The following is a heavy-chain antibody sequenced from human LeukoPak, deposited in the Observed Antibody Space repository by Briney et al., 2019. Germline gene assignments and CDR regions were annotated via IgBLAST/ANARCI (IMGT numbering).Heavy chain of an antibody. J-gene: IGHJ4*02. D-gene: IGHD3-10*01. V-gene: IGHV3-21*01. CDR2: ISGRSGYI. CDR3: ARVGERRPGTSESFFPAHFDS. CDR1: GFTFDSYS. Sequence: GGSLKLSCAASGFTFDSYSMTWVRQAPGRGLEWVSSISGRSGYIYYADSMKGRFTISRDNAKNSLYLQMNSLRAEDTATYFCARVGERRPGTSESFFPAHFDSWGQGTLVIVSS.